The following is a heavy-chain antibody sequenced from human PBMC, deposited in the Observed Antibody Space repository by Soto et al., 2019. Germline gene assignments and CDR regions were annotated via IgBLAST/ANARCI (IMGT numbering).Heavy chain of an antibody. CDR2: ISFDGSHE. Sequence: LRLSCAASGFIFSNSGMHWVRQVPGKGLEWVAVISFDGSHEHYADSVRGRFTISRDNSKNTVSLQMNSLRAEDTAVYYCSKDLGFYGSGSFYYYFYGMDVWGQGTTVTVSS. V-gene: IGHV3-30*18. J-gene: IGHJ6*02. CDR3: SKDLGFYGSGSFYYYFYGMDV. D-gene: IGHD3-10*01. CDR1: GFIFSNSG.